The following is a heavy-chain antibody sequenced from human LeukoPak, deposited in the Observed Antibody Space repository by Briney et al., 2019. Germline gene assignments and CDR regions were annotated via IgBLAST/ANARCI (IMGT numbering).Heavy chain of an antibody. CDR1: GGSFTNYY. V-gene: IGHV4-34*01. D-gene: IGHD3-22*01. CDR2: INHSGST. Sequence: SETLSLTCAVYGGSFTNYYWTWIRQPPGEGLEWIGEINHSGSTKYNPSLESRVTISVDTFKNQFSLKLSSVTAADTAVYYCARKNYDSNDYSFDYWGQGTLVTVSS. CDR3: ARKNYDSNDYSFDY. J-gene: IGHJ4*02.